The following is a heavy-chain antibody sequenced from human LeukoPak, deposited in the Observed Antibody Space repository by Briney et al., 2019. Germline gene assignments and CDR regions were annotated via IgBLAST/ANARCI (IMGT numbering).Heavy chain of an antibody. CDR3: ARDPAADIDY. CDR2: ISSSSSTI. J-gene: IGHJ4*02. CDR1: GFTFSSYS. Sequence: GVSLRRSCAASGFTFSSYSMNWVRQAPGKGLEGVSYISSSSSTINYADSVKGRFTISRENAKNSLYLQMNSLRDEDTAVYYCARDPAADIDYWGQGTLVTVSS. D-gene: IGHD6-13*01. V-gene: IGHV3-48*02.